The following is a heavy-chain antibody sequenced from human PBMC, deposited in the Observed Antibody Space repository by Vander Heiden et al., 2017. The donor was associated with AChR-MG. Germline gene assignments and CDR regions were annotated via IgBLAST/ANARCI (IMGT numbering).Heavy chain of an antibody. V-gene: IGHV4-39*01. J-gene: IGHJ6*02. CDR1: GVSISSSSNY. Sequence: QLQLQESGPGLVKPSETLSLTCSVYGVSISSSSNYWGWIRQTPGKGLEWIGSTHYVGSSYYNPSLKSRVTISVDTSKSQISLKMNSVTAADTAVDVCARQWSAAGEDLYGMDGWGQGTSVTVSS. CDR2: THYVGSS. D-gene: IGHD3-16*01. CDR3: ARQWSAAGEDLYGMDG.